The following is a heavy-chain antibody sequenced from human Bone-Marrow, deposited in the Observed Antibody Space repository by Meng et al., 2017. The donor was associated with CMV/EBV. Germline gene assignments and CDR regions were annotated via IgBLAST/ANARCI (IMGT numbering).Heavy chain of an antibody. V-gene: IGHV3-11*04. CDR1: GFSFSDYY. CDR3: AREKTYYDSSGLDY. CDR2: ISSSAGTI. J-gene: IGHJ4*02. Sequence: GGSLRLSCEGSGFSFSDYYMSWIRQAPGKGLELVSYISSSAGTIYYADSVKGRFTISRDNAKNSVYLQMNSLRAEDTAVYYCAREKTYYDSSGLDYWGQGTLVTVSS. D-gene: IGHD3-22*01.